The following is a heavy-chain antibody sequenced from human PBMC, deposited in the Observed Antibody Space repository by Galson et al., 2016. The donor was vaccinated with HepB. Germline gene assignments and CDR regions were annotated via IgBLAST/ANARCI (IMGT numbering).Heavy chain of an antibody. V-gene: IGHV1-69*02. CDR3: AKLIWDKSPCSRYFYYGMDV. Sequence: SVKVSCKASGGTFSTFTLTWVRQAPGQSPEWMGRVTPGLPIPTYAEKFQGRVTIIADNSTSTAYMELSSLRSDDTAVYYCAKLIWDKSPCSRYFYYGMDVWGQETTVTVSS. CDR2: VTPGLPIP. CDR1: GGTFSTFT. J-gene: IGHJ6*02. D-gene: IGHD1-26*01.